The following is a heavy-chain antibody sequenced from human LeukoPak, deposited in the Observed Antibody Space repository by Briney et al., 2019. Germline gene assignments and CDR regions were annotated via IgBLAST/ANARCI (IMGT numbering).Heavy chain of an antibody. V-gene: IGHV3-23*01. J-gene: IGHJ4*02. CDR1: GFTFSSYA. Sequence: GGSLRLSCAASGFTFSSYAMSWVRQAPGKELEWVSAISGSGGSTYYADSVKGRFTISRDNSKNTLYLQMNSLRAEDTAVYYCAKVLAESGFSSGWSRGFDYWGQGTLVTVSS. D-gene: IGHD6-19*01. CDR2: ISGSGGST. CDR3: AKVLAESGFSSGWSRGFDY.